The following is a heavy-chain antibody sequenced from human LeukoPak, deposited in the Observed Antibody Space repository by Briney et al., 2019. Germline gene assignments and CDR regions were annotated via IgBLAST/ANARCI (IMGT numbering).Heavy chain of an antibody. J-gene: IGHJ4*02. CDR3: AKGSDDIVVVPAVYFDY. V-gene: IGHV3-23*01. Sequence: GGSLRLSCAVSGFTFSSDWMIWVRQAPGKGLEWVSGISGSGGSTYFADSVKGRFTISRDNSKNTLYMEMNNLRAEDTAVYYCAKGSDDIVVVPAVYFDYWGQGTLVTVSS. CDR1: GFTFSSDW. CDR2: ISGSGGST. D-gene: IGHD2-2*01.